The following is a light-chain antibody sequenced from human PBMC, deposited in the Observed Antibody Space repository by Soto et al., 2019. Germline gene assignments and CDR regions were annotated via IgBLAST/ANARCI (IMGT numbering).Light chain of an antibody. V-gene: IGLV2-8*01. CDR1: SSDVGGYNY. CDR2: EVS. CDR3: SSFAGNNNLV. Sequence: QSALTQPPSASGSPGQSVTISCTGTSSDVGGYNYVSWYQQNPGKAPNPMISEVSTRPSGVPDRFSGSKFGNTASLTVSGLQAEDEADYYCSSFAGNNNLVFGGGTKLTVL. J-gene: IGLJ2*01.